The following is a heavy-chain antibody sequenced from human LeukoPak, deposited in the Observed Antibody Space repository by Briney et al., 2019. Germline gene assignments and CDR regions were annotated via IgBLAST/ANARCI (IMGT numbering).Heavy chain of an antibody. CDR3: AGKDYYFDY. CDR1: GFTFSSYD. D-gene: IGHD3/OR15-3a*01. V-gene: IGHV3-30*03. J-gene: IGHJ4*02. Sequence: GGSLRLSCAASGFTFSSYDMHWVRQAPGKGLEWVAVISYDGSNKYYADSVKGRFTISRDNSKNTLYLQMNSLRAEDTAVYYCAGKDYYFDYWGQGTLVTVSS. CDR2: ISYDGSNK.